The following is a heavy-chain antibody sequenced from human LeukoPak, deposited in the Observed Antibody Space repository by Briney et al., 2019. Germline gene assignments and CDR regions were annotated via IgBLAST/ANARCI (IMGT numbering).Heavy chain of an antibody. CDR1: GYTLNNYG. CDR2: INPNSGGT. Sequence: ASVKVSCKASGYTLNNYGFSWVRQAPGQGLEWMGWINPNSGGTNNAQKFQGRVTMTTDTSISTAYMELSRLRSDDTAVYYCARMYSSNRYDYWGQGTLVTVSS. D-gene: IGHD2-2*01. J-gene: IGHJ4*02. V-gene: IGHV1-2*02. CDR3: ARMYSSNRYDY.